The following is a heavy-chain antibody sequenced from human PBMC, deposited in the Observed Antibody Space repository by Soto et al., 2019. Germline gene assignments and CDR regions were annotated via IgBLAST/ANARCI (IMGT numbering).Heavy chain of an antibody. Sequence: ASVKVSCKASGGTFSSYAISWVRQAPGQGLEWMGIINPSGGSTSYAQKFQGRVTMTRDTSTSTVYMELSSLRSEDTAVYYCATAMGMVYYYGMDVWGQGTTVTVSS. V-gene: IGHV1-46*01. CDR2: INPSGGST. D-gene: IGHD7-27*01. CDR1: GGTFSSYA. CDR3: ATAMGMVYYYGMDV. J-gene: IGHJ6*02.